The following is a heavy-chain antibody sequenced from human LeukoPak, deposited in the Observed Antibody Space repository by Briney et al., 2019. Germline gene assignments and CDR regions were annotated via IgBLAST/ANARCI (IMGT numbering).Heavy chain of an antibody. CDR1: GGSISSSNW. D-gene: IGHD6-19*01. J-gene: IGHJ4*02. CDR3: AREHSSGWYGPFDY. Sequence: SETLSLTCAVSGGSISSSNWWSWVRQPPGKGLEWIGEIYHSGSTNYNPSLKSRVTISVDKSKNQFSLKLSSVTAADTAVYYCAREHSSGWYGPFDYWGQGTLVTVSS. CDR2: IYHSGST. V-gene: IGHV4-4*02.